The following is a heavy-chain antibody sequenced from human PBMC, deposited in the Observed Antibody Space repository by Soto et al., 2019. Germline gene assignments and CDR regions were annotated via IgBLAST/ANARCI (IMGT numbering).Heavy chain of an antibody. D-gene: IGHD2-2*01. CDR2: MNPNSGHT. J-gene: IGHJ5*02. Sequence: QVQLVQSGAEVKKPGASVKVSCKASGYTFTSHDINWMRQATGQGLEWMGWMNPNSGHTNYAQKFQGRVTMTRNTSISTADVQLTSLRTEDTAVYYCASARSTTWGQGTLVTVS. V-gene: IGHV1-8*01. CDR1: GYTFTSHD. CDR3: ASARSTT.